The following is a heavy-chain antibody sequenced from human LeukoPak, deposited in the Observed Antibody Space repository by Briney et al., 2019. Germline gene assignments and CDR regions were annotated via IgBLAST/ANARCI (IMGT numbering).Heavy chain of an antibody. V-gene: IGHV1-2*02. J-gene: IGHJ3*02. Sequence: ASVKDSCKASGYTFTGYYMHWVRQAPGQGLEWMGWINPNSGDTNYAQKFQGRVTMTRDTSISTAYMEVSRLRSDDTAVYYCARDGTFDIWGQGTMVTVSS. CDR1: GYTFTGYY. CDR2: INPNSGDT. CDR3: ARDGTFDI.